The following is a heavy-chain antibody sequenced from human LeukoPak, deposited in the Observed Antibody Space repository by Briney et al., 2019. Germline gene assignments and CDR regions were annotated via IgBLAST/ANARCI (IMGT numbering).Heavy chain of an antibody. CDR1: GFTFSSYA. D-gene: IGHD2-2*01. V-gene: IGHV3-20*01. J-gene: IGHJ6*03. CDR2: INWNGGST. Sequence: PGGSLRLSCAASGFTFSSYAMSWVRQAPGKGLEWVSGINWNGGSTGYADSVKGRFTISRDNAKNSLYLQMNSLRAEDTALYHCARVSSTEQYYYMDVWGKGATVTVSS. CDR3: ARVSSTEQYYYMDV.